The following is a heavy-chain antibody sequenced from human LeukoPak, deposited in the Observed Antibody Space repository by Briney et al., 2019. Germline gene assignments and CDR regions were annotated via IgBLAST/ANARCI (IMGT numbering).Heavy chain of an antibody. CDR3: AKEDVVVPAVGLDY. Sequence: PGGSLRLSCAAAGFIVSSYAMSWVRQAPGKGLEWVSGITGNGGSTYSADSVKGRFTLSRDNSKNTLYLQMNSLRAEDTAVYYCAKEDVVVPAVGLDYWAQGSLVTVSS. D-gene: IGHD2-2*01. CDR2: ITGNGGST. CDR1: GFIVSSYA. J-gene: IGHJ4*02. V-gene: IGHV3-23*01.